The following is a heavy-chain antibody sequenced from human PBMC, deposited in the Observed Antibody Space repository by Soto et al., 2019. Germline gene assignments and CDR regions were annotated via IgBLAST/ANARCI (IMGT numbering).Heavy chain of an antibody. CDR3: AKDRSLRRVVVVVAATLGWDAFDI. CDR1: GFTFSSYS. D-gene: IGHD2-15*01. Sequence: QPGGSLRLSCAASGFTFSSYSMSWVRKAPGKGLEWVSAISGSGGSTYYADSVKGRFTISRDNSKNTLYLQMNSLRAEDTAVYYCAKDRSLRRVVVVVAATLGWDAFDIWGQGTMVTVSS. J-gene: IGHJ3*02. V-gene: IGHV3-23*01. CDR2: ISGSGGST.